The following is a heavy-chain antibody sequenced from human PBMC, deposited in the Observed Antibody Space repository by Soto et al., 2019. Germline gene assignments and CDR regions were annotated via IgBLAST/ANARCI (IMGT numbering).Heavy chain of an antibody. V-gene: IGHV4-38-2*02. CDR3: ARETYYGSGSYYNVPWFDP. CDR1: GYSISSGYY. D-gene: IGHD3-10*01. J-gene: IGHJ5*02. Sequence: SETLSLTCAVSGYSISSGYYWGWIRQPPGKGLEWIGSIYHSGCTYYNPSLKSRVTISVDTSKNQFSLKLSSVTAADTAVYYCARETYYGSGSYYNVPWFDPWGQGTLVTVSS. CDR2: IYHSGCT.